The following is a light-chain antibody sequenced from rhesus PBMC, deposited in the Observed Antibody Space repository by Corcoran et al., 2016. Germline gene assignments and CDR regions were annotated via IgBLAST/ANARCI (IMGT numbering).Light chain of an antibody. V-gene: IGKV1-66*01. CDR1: QGIKNN. CDR2: YAA. J-gene: IGKJ4*01. Sequence: DIQMTQSPSSLSASVGDRVSITCRASQGIKNNFSWYQQKPGKAPKPLIYYAAPLETGVPSRFSGAGSRTDYTRTICSLQPADIATYFFHQYSNIPLTFGRGTKVEIK. CDR3: HQYSNIPLT.